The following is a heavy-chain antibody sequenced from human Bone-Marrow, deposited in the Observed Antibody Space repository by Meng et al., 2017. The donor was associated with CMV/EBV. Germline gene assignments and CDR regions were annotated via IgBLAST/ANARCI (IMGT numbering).Heavy chain of an antibody. CDR2: INHSGST. CDR3: ARRRSLDY. V-gene: IGHV4-34*01. Sequence: SQTLSLTCAVYGGSFSGYYWSWIRQPPGKGLEWIGEINHSGSTNYNPSLKSRVTISVDTSKNQFSLKLSSVTAADTAVYYCARRRSLDYWGQGTLVTVSS. J-gene: IGHJ4*02. CDR1: GGSFSGYY.